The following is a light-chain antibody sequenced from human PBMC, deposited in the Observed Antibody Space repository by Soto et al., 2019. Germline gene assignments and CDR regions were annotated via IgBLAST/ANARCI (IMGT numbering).Light chain of an antibody. CDR3: HQYGVSPVT. CDR2: GSS. Sequence: EIVLTQSPGTLSLSPGERATLSCRASQGVDNYLAWYQQKPVQAPRLLIYGSSSRATGIPDRLSGSGYGTDFTLTISRLESEDFAVYYCHQYGVSPVTFGQGTTVEI. V-gene: IGKV3-20*01. J-gene: IGKJ1*01. CDR1: QGVDNY.